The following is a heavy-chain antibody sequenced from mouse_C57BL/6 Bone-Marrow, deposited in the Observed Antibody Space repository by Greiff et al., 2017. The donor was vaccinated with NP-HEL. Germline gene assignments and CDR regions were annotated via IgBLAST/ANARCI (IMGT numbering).Heavy chain of an antibody. V-gene: IGHV1-26*01. Sequence: EVQLQQSGPELVKPGASVKISCKASGYTFTDYYMNWVKQSHGKSLEWIGDINPNNGGTSYNQKFKGKATLTVDKSSSTAYMELRSLTSEDSAVYYCAVYGNYVGYYFDYWGQGTTLTVSS. D-gene: IGHD2-1*01. CDR1: GYTFTDYY. J-gene: IGHJ2*01. CDR3: AVYGNYVGYYFDY. CDR2: INPNNGGT.